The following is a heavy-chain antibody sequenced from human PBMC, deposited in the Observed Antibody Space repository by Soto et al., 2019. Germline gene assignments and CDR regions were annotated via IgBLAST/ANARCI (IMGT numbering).Heavy chain of an antibody. D-gene: IGHD2-2*01. CDR2: IYYSGST. J-gene: IGHJ6*02. Sequence: QVQLQESGPGLEKPSQTLSLTCTVSGGSISSGGYYWSWIRQHPGKGLEWIGYIYYSGSTYYNPSLKSRVTISVDTSKNQFSLKLSSVTAADTAVYYCARALTDQLRLPEGMDVWGQGTTVTVSS. CDR3: ARALTDQLRLPEGMDV. CDR1: GGSISSGGYY. V-gene: IGHV4-31*03.